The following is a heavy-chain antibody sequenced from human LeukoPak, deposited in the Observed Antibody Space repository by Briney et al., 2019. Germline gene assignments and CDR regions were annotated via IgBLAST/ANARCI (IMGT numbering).Heavy chain of an antibody. CDR3: ARELPIVGPYYYYYYYMDV. D-gene: IGHD1-26*01. CDR2: IKEDGSET. J-gene: IGHJ6*03. Sequence: GGSLRLSCAASGFTFRNYWMNWVRQAPGKGLECLANIKEDGSETYYADSVVGRFTISRDNAKNSLYLQMNSLRAEDTAVYYCARELPIVGPYYYYYYYMDVWGKGTTVTVSS. V-gene: IGHV3-7*01. CDR1: GFTFRNYW.